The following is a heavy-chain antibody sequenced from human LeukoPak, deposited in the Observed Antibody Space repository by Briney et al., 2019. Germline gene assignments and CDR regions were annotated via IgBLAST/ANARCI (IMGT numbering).Heavy chain of an antibody. Sequence: SETLSLTCTVSGGSISSSSYYWGWIRQPPGKGLEWIGSIYYSGSTYYNPSLKSRVTISVDTSKNQFSLKLSSVTAADTAVYYCARVSGYYESYWGQGTLVTVSS. J-gene: IGHJ4*02. CDR3: ARVSGYYESY. CDR2: IYYSGST. V-gene: IGHV4-39*07. CDR1: GGSISSSSYY. D-gene: IGHD3-22*01.